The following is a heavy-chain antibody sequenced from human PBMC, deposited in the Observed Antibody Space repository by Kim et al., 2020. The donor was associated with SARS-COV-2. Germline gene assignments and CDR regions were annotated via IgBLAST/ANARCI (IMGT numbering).Heavy chain of an antibody. Sequence: GGSLRLSCAASGFTFSSYSMNWVRQAPGKGLEWVSSISSSSSYIYYADSVKGRFTISRDNAKNSLYLQMNSLRAEDTAVYYCARGGGGPADRNGRSWGFWSGRHRYNWFDPWGQGTLVTVSS. J-gene: IGHJ5*02. V-gene: IGHV3-21*01. D-gene: IGHD3-3*01. CDR1: GFTFSSYS. CDR2: ISSSSSYI. CDR3: ARGGGGPADRNGRSWGFWSGRHRYNWFDP.